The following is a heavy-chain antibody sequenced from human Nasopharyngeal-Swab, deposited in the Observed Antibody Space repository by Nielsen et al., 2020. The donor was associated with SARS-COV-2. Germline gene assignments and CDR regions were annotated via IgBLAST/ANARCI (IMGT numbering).Heavy chain of an antibody. V-gene: IGHV3-30-3*01. J-gene: IGHJ4*02. CDR2: ISYDGSNK. Sequence: VREAPGKGLEWVAVISYDGSNKYYADSVKGRFTISRDKSKNTLYLQMNSLRAEDTAVYYCARARPVWSAVVVPAAISAHWGQGTLVTVSS. CDR3: ARARPVWSAVVVPAAISAH. D-gene: IGHD2-2*01.